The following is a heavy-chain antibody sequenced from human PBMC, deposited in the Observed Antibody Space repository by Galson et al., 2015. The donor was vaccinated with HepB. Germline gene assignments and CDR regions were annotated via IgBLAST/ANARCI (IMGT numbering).Heavy chain of an antibody. D-gene: IGHD5-18*01. CDR2: ISGSGGTT. J-gene: IGHJ4*02. CDR3: ANGYVDAAMGPY. V-gene: IGHV3-23*01. Sequence: SLRLSCAASGFTFSSYAMTWVRQAPGKGLEWVSAISGSGGTTYYADSVKGRSTISRDNSKITLYLQMNSLRAEDTAVYYCANGYVDAAMGPYWGPGTLVTVSS. CDR1: GFTFSSYA.